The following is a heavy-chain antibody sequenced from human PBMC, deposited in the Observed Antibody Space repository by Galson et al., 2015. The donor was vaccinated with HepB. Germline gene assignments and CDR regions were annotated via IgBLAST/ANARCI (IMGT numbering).Heavy chain of an antibody. CDR2: IYTSGST. Sequence: SETLSLTCAVYGGSFSGYYWSWIRQPDGKVLEWIGRIYTSGSTNYNPSLKSRVTMSVDTSKNQFSLKLSSVTAADTAVYYCARALTDSYYDFWSGTDNYYYYYMDVWGKGTTVTVSS. V-gene: IGHV4-59*10. J-gene: IGHJ6*03. D-gene: IGHD3-3*01. CDR3: ARALTDSYYDFWSGTDNYYYYYMDV. CDR1: GGSFSGYY.